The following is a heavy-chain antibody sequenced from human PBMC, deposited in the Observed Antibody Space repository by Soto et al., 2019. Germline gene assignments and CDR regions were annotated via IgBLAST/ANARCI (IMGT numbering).Heavy chain of an antibody. Sequence: QITLKESGPTLVKPTQTLTLTCTFSGFSLTTRGVGVGWIRQPPGKALEWLALIYWDDDERYRPSLRARLTITKDISKNLVVLSMTNMDPVDTATYYCAHRRVDPKIVAIPATGTDFDYWGQGTLVTVSS. CDR1: GFSLTTRGVG. V-gene: IGHV2-5*02. J-gene: IGHJ4*02. D-gene: IGHD2-2*02. CDR3: AHRRVDPKIVAIPATGTDFDY. CDR2: IYWDDDE.